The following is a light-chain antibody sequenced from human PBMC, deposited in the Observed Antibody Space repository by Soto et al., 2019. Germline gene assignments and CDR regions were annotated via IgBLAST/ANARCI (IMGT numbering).Light chain of an antibody. CDR2: QAS. J-gene: IGKJ4*01. CDR1: QSISSW. V-gene: IGKV1-5*03. Sequence: DIQMTQSPSTLSASVGDRVTTTCRASQSISSWLAWYQQKPGKAPKLLFYQASSLESGVPSRFSGSGSGTEFTLTITSLQPDDFATYYCQQYNSYPVTFGGGTKVDIK. CDR3: QQYNSYPVT.